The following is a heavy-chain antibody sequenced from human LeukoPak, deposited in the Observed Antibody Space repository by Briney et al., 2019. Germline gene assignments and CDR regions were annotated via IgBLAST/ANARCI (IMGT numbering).Heavy chain of an antibody. CDR1: GFTFSGSA. J-gene: IGHJ4*02. CDR3: TTYGDYAPDSDY. CDR2: IKSKAVNYAT. D-gene: IGHD4-17*01. Sequence: GGSLRLSCAASGFTFSGSAIHWVRQASGKGLEWVGRIKSKAVNYATAYAASVKGRFTISRDDSKNTAYLQMNSLKTEDTAVYYCTTYGDYAPDSDYRGQGTLVTVSS. V-gene: IGHV3-73*01.